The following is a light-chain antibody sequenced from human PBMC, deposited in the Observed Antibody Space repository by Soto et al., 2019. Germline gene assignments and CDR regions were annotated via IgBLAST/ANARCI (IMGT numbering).Light chain of an antibody. Sequence: IVLTQSPGTRSLSPGQRATLSCRASQSVSSNFAWYQQKPGQAPRLLIYGASTRATGIPARFSGSGSGTEFTLTISSLQSEDFAVYYCQQYNNWLTFGGGTKVDI. V-gene: IGKV3D-15*01. CDR2: GAS. J-gene: IGKJ4*01. CDR3: QQYNNWLT. CDR1: QSVSSN.